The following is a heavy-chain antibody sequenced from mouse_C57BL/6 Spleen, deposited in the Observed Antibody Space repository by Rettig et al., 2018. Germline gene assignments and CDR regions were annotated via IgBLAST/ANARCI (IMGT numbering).Heavy chain of an antibody. CDR3: ARMRYYGSRDFDY. D-gene: IGHD1-1*01. Sequence: PALKSRLTISKDTSKNQVFLKIANVDTADTATYYCARMRYYGSRDFDYWGQGTTLTVSS. J-gene: IGHJ2*01. V-gene: IGHV8-8*01.